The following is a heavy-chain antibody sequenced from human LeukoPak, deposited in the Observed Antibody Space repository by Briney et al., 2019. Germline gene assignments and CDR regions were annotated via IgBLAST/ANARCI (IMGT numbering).Heavy chain of an antibody. V-gene: IGHV3-30*04. CDR1: GFTFSSYA. CDR3: ARDPPEYGDRFDY. D-gene: IGHD4-17*01. J-gene: IGHJ4*02. Sequence: AGTLRLSCAASGFTFSSYAMHWVRQAPGKELEWVAVISYDGSNKYYADSVKGRFTISRDNSKNTLYLQMNSLRAEDTAVYYCARDPPEYGDRFDYWGQGTLVTVSS. CDR2: ISYDGSNK.